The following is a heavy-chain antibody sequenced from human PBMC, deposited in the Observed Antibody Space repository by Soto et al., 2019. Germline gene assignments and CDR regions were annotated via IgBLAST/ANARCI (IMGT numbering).Heavy chain of an antibody. D-gene: IGHD5-12*01. CDR2: IIPIFGIA. CDR1: GGTFSSYA. V-gene: IGHV1-69*10. J-gene: IGHJ5*02. CDR3: ARDLGRIIVATFDP. Sequence: SVKVSCKASGGTFSSYAISWVRQAPGQGLEWMGGIIPIFGIADYAQKFQGRVTITADKSTSTAYMELSSLRSEETAVYYCARDLGRIIVATFDPWGQGTLVTVSS.